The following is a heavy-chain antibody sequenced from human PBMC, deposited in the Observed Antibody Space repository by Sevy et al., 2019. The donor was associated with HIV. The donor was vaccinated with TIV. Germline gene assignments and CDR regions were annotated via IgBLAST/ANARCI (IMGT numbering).Heavy chain of an antibody. D-gene: IGHD2-8*01. Sequence: GGSLRLSCAASGFTFSSYSMNWVRQAPGEGLEWVSSISSSSSYIYYADSVKGRFTISRDNAKNSLYLQMNSLRAEDTAVYYCARDLLPNGVEGYWGQGTLVTVSS. CDR1: GFTFSSYS. V-gene: IGHV3-21*01. J-gene: IGHJ4*02. CDR3: ARDLLPNGVEGY. CDR2: ISSSSSYI.